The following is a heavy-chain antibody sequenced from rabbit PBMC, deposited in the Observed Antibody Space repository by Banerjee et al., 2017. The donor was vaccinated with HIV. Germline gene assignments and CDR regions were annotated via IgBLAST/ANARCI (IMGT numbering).Heavy chain of an antibody. V-gene: IGHV1S40*01. CDR1: GFDLSSYYY. CDR2: IYTANSGYT. CDR3: ARAYNSGWGGYFNL. Sequence: QSLEESGGGLVKPGASLTLTCTASGFDLSSYYYMCWVRQAPGKGLEWIACIYTANSGYTHYASWAKGRFTISLDNAQNTVFLQMTSLTPADTATYFCARAYNSGWGGYFNLWGPGTLVTVS. D-gene: IGHD4-1*01. J-gene: IGHJ4*01.